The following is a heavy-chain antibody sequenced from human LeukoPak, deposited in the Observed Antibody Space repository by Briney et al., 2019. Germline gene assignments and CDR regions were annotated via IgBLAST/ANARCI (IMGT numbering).Heavy chain of an antibody. V-gene: IGHV3-30*18. J-gene: IGHJ6*02. CDR2: ISYDGSNK. Sequence: GGSLRLSCAASGFTFSSYGMHWVRQAPGKGLEGVAVISYDGSNKYYVDSVKGRFTISRDNSKNTLYLQMNSLRAEDTAVYYCAKDLANYYYYGMDVWGQGTTVTVSS. CDR1: GFTFSSYG. CDR3: AKDLANYYYYGMDV. D-gene: IGHD5-12*01.